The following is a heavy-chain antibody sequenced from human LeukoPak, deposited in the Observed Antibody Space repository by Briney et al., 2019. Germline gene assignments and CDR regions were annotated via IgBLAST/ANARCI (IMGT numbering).Heavy chain of an antibody. J-gene: IGHJ5*02. D-gene: IGHD3-10*01. CDR2: IKQDGNEK. CDR3: ARPLLYYYGSETYFWFDL. Sequence: PGRSLRLSCAASGFTFDDYAMHWVRQAPGKGLEWVASIKQDGNEKYYVDSVKGRFTISRDSAENTLYLQMKSLKAEDTAFYYCARPLLYYYGSETYFWFDLWGQGTLVTVSS. V-gene: IGHV3-7*01. CDR1: GFTFDDYA.